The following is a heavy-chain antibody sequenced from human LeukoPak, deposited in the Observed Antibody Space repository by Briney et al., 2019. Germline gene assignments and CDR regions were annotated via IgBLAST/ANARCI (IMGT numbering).Heavy chain of an antibody. CDR2: INDNEST. D-gene: IGHD3-3*01. J-gene: IGHJ6*02. CDR1: GGSFSGYY. CDR3: ARRPYYDFWSGYSYSGLDV. V-gene: IGHV4-34*01. Sequence: PSETLSLTCAVYGGSFSGYYWTWIRQPPGKGLEWTGEINDNESTNYNPSLKSRVTISVDTSKNQFSLRLSSVSAADTAVYYCARRPYYDFWSGYSYSGLDVWGQGSTVTVSS.